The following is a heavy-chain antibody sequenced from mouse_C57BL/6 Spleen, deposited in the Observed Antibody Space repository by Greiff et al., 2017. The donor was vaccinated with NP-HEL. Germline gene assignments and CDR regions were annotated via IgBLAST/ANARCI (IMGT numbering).Heavy chain of an antibody. CDR1: GYTFTSYT. Sequence: VQLQQSGAELARPGASVKMSCKASGYTFTSYTMHWVKQRPGQGLEWIGYINPSSGYTKYNQKFKDKATLTADKSSSTAYMQLSSLTSEDSAVYYCAREENDAWFAYWGQGTLVTVSA. V-gene: IGHV1-4*01. CDR2: INPSSGYT. CDR3: AREENDAWFAY. J-gene: IGHJ3*01.